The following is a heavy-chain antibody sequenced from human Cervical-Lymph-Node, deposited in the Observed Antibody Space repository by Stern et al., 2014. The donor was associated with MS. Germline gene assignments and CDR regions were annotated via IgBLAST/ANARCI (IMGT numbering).Heavy chain of an antibody. CDR1: GDTFSIYA. J-gene: IGHJ3*01. D-gene: IGHD5-24*01. CDR2: IIPILATT. CDR3: ARPRVDGYNLHAFDF. Sequence: QLVQSGAEVKKPGSSVKVSCKAAGDTFSIYAISWVRQAPGRGLEWMGGIIPILATTNYAQKFQGRVTITADESTSTVYMELSSLISEDTAVYYCARPRVDGYNLHAFDFWGQGTMVTVSS. V-gene: IGHV1-69*01.